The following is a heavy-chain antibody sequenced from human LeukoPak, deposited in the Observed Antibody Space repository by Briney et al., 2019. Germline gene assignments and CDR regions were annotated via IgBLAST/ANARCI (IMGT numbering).Heavy chain of an antibody. CDR2: ISGSGGST. CDR1: GFTFSNYA. Sequence: GGSLRLSCAASGFTFSNYAMNWVRQAPGKGLEWVSIISGSGGSTYYADSVKGRFTTSRDNSKNTLYLHMNSLRAEDTAVYYCAKAKAGYCSDGNCNFDYWGQGTLVTVSS. CDR3: AKAKAGYCSDGNCNFDY. V-gene: IGHV3-23*01. J-gene: IGHJ4*02. D-gene: IGHD2-15*01.